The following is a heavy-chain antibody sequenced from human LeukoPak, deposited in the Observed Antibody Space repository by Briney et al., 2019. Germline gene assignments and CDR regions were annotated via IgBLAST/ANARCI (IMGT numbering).Heavy chain of an antibody. J-gene: IGHJ4*02. CDR2: ISSTGST. CDR1: GGSISSYY. D-gene: IGHD6-13*01. Sequence: SETLFLTCTVSGGSISSYYLSWLRQPAGEGLEWIWLISSTGSTNYNHSLKSRVTMTVDTSKNTFSMRLRSVTAEDTAVYYGARQIASAGTAAFDFWGQGALVTVSS. V-gene: IGHV4-4*07. CDR3: ARQIASAGTAAFDF.